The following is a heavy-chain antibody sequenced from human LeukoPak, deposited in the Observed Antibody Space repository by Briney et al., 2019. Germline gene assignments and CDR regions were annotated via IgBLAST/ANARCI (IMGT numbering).Heavy chain of an antibody. CDR2: IYYSGST. CDR3: ARRYSSSWYAWRFDP. D-gene: IGHD6-13*01. CDR1: GGSISSYY. Sequence: SETLSLTCTVSGGSISSYYWSWIRQPPGKGLEWIGYIYYSGSTKYNPSLKSRVTISVDTSKNQFSLKLSSVTAADAAVYYCARRYSSSWYAWRFDPWGQGTLVTVSS. J-gene: IGHJ5*02. V-gene: IGHV4-59*08.